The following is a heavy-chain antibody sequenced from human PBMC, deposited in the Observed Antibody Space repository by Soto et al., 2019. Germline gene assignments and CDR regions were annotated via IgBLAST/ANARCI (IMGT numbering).Heavy chain of an antibody. D-gene: IGHD2-8*02. Sequence: QVQLVQSGAEVKRPESSMKVSCKPSGGTFNNYAINWVRQAPGQGLEWMGAIIPISGTTKYAQKFQGRVTITADKSTSTVYMDLISLRSEDTAVYYCARWGGLSCSGAVCFKKPFDYWGQGTLVTFSS. CDR3: ARWGGLSCSGAVCFKKPFDY. CDR1: GGTFNNYA. V-gene: IGHV1-69*06. J-gene: IGHJ4*02. CDR2: IIPISGTT.